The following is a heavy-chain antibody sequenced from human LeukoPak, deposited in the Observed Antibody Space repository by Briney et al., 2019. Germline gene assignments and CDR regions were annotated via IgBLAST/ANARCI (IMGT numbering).Heavy chain of an antibody. CDR2: LHADGNEK. Sequence: GGSLRLSCAAYGFSLSGYWMSWVRQAPGKRLEWVARLHADGNEKYFVHSVKGRFTVPRDNAKNSLYLQMNSLRVEDTAVYYCARGGYSFDYLGQGTLVTVSS. D-gene: IGHD5-12*01. V-gene: IGHV3-7*01. CDR3: ARGGYSFDY. J-gene: IGHJ4*02. CDR1: GFSLSGYW.